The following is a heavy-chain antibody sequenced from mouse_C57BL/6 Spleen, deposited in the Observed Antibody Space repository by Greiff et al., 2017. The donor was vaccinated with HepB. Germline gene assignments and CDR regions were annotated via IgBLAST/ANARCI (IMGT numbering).Heavy chain of an antibody. V-gene: IGHV2-4*01. CDR1: GFSLTSYG. D-gene: IGHD1-1*01. J-gene: IGHJ2*01. Sequence: VQRVESGPGLVQPSQSLSITCTVSGFSLTSYGVHWVRQPPGKGLEWLGVIWSGGSTDYNAAFISRLSISKDNSKSQVFFKMNSLQADDTAIYYCDKGITTVVEDYFDYWGQGTTLTVSS. CDR2: IWSGGST. CDR3: DKGITTVVEDYFDY.